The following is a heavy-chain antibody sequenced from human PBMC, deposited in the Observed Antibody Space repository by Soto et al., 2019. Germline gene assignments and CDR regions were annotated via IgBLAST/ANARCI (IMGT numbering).Heavy chain of an antibody. CDR2: INAGNGNT. CDR3: AGWGTTRAFDI. V-gene: IGHV1-3*01. CDR1: GYTFTSYA. Sequence: GASVKVSCKASGYTFTSYAMHWVRQAPGQRLEWMGWINAGNGNTKHSQKFQGRVTITRDTSASTAYMELSSLRSEDTAVYYCAGWGTTRAFDIWGQGTMVTVSS. D-gene: IGHD1-7*01. J-gene: IGHJ3*02.